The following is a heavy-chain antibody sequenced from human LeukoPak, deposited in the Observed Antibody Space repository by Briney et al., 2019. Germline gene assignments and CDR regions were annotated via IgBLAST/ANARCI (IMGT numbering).Heavy chain of an antibody. CDR3: ATDPHCSSTSCYTSGI. Sequence: ASVRVSCKASGYTFTGYYMHWVRQAPGQGLEWMGWINSNSGGTNYAQKFQGRVTMTRDTSISTAYMELSRLRSDDTAVYYCATDPHCSSTSCYTSGIWGQGTMVTVSS. CDR2: INSNSGGT. V-gene: IGHV1-2*02. D-gene: IGHD2-2*02. CDR1: GYTFTGYY. J-gene: IGHJ3*02.